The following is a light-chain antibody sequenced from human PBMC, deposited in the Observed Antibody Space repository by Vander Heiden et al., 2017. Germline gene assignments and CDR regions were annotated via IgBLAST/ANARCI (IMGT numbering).Light chain of an antibody. V-gene: IGKV1-39*01. CDR3: QRRDGTPLT. Sequence: DIQMTQSPSSLSASVGDRVTITCRASQSISSYLNWYQQKPGKAPKLLIYAASSLHSGVPSRFSGSASGTDFTLTISMLHPEDFATYYCQRRDGTPLTFGGGTKVEIK. CDR1: QSISSY. J-gene: IGKJ4*01. CDR2: AAS.